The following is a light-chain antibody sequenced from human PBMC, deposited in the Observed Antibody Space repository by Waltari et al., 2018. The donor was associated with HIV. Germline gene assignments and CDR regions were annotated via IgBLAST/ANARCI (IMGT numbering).Light chain of an antibody. Sequence: QSALTQPAPVSGSPGHSITISCPGTRSDVAGYYSLSWYQQHPGKAPNLMIYEVSNRPSGVSNRFSGSKSGNTASLTISGLQAEDEADYYCSSYTSSSLYVFGTGTKVTVL. CDR2: EVS. CDR3: SSYTSSSLYV. V-gene: IGLV2-14*01. CDR1: RSDVAGYYS. J-gene: IGLJ1*01.